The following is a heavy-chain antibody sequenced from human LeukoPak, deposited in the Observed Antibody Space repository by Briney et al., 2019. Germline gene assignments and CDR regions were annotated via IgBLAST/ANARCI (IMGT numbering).Heavy chain of an antibody. CDR1: GFTFSSYA. D-gene: IGHD3-10*01. J-gene: IGHJ6*02. CDR3: AREDYNPPRAMDV. V-gene: IGHV3-23*01. Sequence: GGSLRLSCAASGFTFSSYAMSWVRQAPGKGLEWVSGISGTGGNTYYADSVKGRFTISRDNAKNSLYLQMNSLRDEDTAVYYCAREDYNPPRAMDVWGQGTTVTVSS. CDR2: ISGTGGNT.